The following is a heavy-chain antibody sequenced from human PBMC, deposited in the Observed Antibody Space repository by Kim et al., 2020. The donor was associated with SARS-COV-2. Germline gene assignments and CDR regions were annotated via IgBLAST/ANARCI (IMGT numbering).Heavy chain of an antibody. CDR2: ISAIPKYV. CDR1: GFTFSSYG. D-gene: IGHD6-19*01. CDR3: ARDLQRAGI. Sequence: GGSLRLSCAASGFTFSSYGMNWVRQAPGKGLQWVSTISAIPKYVYYADSVKGRFSISRDNAKNSVYLEMHSLRADDTAVYYCARDLQRAGIWGQGTMVTVSS. J-gene: IGHJ3*02. V-gene: IGHV3-21*01.